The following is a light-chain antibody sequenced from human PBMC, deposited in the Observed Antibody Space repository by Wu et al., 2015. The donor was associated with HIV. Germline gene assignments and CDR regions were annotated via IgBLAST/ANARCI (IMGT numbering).Light chain of an antibody. V-gene: IGKV3-11*01. CDR3: QQRVNWPLVT. CDR1: QSVSVY. CDR2: DAF. J-gene: IGKJ4*01. Sequence: EIVMTQSPATLSLSPGQSATLSCRASQSVSVYLAWYQQKPGQAPRLLIFDAFNRATGTPARFSGSGSGANFTLTITNLEPEDFAVYYCQQRVNWPLVTFGGGTKLXI.